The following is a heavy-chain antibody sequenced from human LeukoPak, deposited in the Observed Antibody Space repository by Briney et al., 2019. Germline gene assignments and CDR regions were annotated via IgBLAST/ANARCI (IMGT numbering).Heavy chain of an antibody. J-gene: IGHJ5*02. CDR2: INHSGST. CDR1: GGSFSGYY. Sequence: SETLSLTCAVYGGSFSGYYWSWIRQPPGKGLEWIGEINHSGSTNYNPSLKSRVTISVDTSKNQFSLKLSSVTAADTAVYYCARRPSGWLEAWFDPWGQGTLVTVSS. V-gene: IGHV4-34*01. CDR3: ARRPSGWLEAWFDP. D-gene: IGHD5-12*01.